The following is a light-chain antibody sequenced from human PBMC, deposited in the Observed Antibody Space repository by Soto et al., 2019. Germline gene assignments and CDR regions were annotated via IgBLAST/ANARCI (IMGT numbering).Light chain of an antibody. CDR3: QNNNIAPDT. Sequence: DIKMTQSPSSLSASVGDRVTLSCRASQGIRNSLAWYQQKPGRVPTLLIYGASTMQFGVSSRFSGSGSGTDFPLSISRLQHDDVATYCCQNNNIAPDTFGRGTRVEIK. J-gene: IGKJ4*01. CDR2: GAS. CDR1: QGIRNS. V-gene: IGKV1-27*01.